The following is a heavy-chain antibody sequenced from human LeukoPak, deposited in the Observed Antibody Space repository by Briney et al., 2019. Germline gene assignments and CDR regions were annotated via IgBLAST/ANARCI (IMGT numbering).Heavy chain of an antibody. CDR2: ISHSGTT. CDR3: ARGGALYYDILTGYYTGLFDP. Sequence: PSETLSLTCTVSGYSISSDLYWGWIRQPPGKGLEWIGSISHSGTTYYGPSLRSRLTISLDTSKNQISLRLDSVTAADTAVYYCARGGALYYDILTGYYTGLFDPWGQGTLVTVSS. CDR1: GYSISSDLY. V-gene: IGHV4-38-2*02. D-gene: IGHD3-9*01. J-gene: IGHJ5*02.